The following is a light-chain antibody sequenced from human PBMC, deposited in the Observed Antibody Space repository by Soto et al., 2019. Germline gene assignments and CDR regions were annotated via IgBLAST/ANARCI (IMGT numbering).Light chain of an antibody. CDR2: DVS. J-gene: IGLJ2*01. Sequence: QSVLTQPASVSGSPGQSITISCTGTSSDVGGYNYVSWYQQHPGKAPKLMIYDVSNRPSGVSNRVSGSKSGNTASLTISGLQAEDEADYYCSSYTSSSTLVVYVGGTKVTVL. V-gene: IGLV2-14*01. CDR3: SSYTSSSTLVV. CDR1: SSDVGGYNY.